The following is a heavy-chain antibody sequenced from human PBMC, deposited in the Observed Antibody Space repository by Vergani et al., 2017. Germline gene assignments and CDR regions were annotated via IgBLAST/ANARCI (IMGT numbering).Heavy chain of an antibody. CDR1: GDSMSCYY. CDR2: MYHSGST. J-gene: IGHJ5*02. CDR3: GRVADFYGLGSRLLDL. Sequence: QVRLQESGPGLVKPSETLSLTCSVSGDSMSCYYWSWIRQPPGKELEWIGYMYHSGSTNYNPSLETRVTISGDTSKNQFSLKLNSVTAADTAVYYCGRVADFYGLGSRLLDLWGQGILVTVSS. D-gene: IGHD3-10*01. V-gene: IGHV4-59*01.